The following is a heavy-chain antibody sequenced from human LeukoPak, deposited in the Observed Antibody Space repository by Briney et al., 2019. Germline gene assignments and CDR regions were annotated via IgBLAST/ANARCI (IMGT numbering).Heavy chain of an antibody. J-gene: IGHJ4*02. CDR3: ARGYNDYGDYVYGD. CDR1: GGTVSRYA. Sequence: SVKVSCKASGGTVSRYAISWVRQAPGQGLEWMGGIIPIFGTANYAQKFQGRVTITADKSTSTAYMELSSLRSEDTAVYYCARGYNDYGDYVYGDWGQVTLVTVSS. CDR2: IIPIFGTA. D-gene: IGHD4-17*01. V-gene: IGHV1-69*06.